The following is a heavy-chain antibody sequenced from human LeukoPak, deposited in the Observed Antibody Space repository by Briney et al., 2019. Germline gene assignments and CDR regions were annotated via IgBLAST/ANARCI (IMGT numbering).Heavy chain of an antibody. D-gene: IGHD3-22*01. Sequence: GGSLRLSCAASGFTFSSYEMNWVRQAPGEGLEWVSYISSSGSTIYYADSVKGRFTISRDNAKNTLNLQMNSLRAEDTAVYYCARDLGQYYDTSDNWFDPWGQGTLVTVSS. J-gene: IGHJ5*02. V-gene: IGHV3-48*03. CDR3: ARDLGQYYDTSDNWFDP. CDR1: GFTFSSYE. CDR2: ISSSGSTI.